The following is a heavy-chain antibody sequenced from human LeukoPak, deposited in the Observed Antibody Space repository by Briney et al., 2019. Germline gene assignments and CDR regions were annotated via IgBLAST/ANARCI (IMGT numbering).Heavy chain of an antibody. CDR1: GFTFSRYW. J-gene: IGHJ4*02. V-gene: IGHV3-23*01. D-gene: IGHD3-16*01. Sequence: GGSLRLSCAASGFTFSRYWMSWVRQAPGKGLEWVSTINGNGVITYYADSVKGRFTISRDNSKNTLYLQMNSLRAEDTAIYYCAKDSRQGGDYFDYWGQGTLVTVSS. CDR3: AKDSRQGGDYFDY. CDR2: INGNGVIT.